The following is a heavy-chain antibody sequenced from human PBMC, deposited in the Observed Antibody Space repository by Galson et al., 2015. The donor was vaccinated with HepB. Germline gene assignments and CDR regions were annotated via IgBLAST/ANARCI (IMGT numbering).Heavy chain of an antibody. D-gene: IGHD3-22*01. V-gene: IGHV3-48*02. CDR2: ISAPSSTI. J-gene: IGHJ3*02. CDR1: RFTFSSYS. Sequence: SLRLSCAASRFTFSSYSMNWVRQAPGQGLEWVSYISAPSSTIHYADSVKGRFTISRDNAKNSLYLQMNSLRDEDTAVYYCARDIRGGYDSSGHYTLGVFDIWGQGTMVTVSS. CDR3: ARDIRGGYDSSGHYTLGVFDI.